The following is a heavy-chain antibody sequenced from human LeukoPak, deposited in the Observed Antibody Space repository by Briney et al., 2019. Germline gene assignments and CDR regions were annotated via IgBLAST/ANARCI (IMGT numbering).Heavy chain of an antibody. CDR2: INHSGST. J-gene: IGHJ4*02. CDR1: GGSFSGYY. Sequence: SSETLSLTCAVYGGSFSGYYWSWIRQPPGKGLEWIGEINHSGSTNYNPSLKSRVTISVDTSKNQFSLKLSSVTAADTAVYYWARGSYYVWGSYRRTVGLYYFDYWGQGTLVTVSS. V-gene: IGHV4-34*01. CDR3: ARGSYYVWGSYRRTVGLYYFDY. D-gene: IGHD3-16*02.